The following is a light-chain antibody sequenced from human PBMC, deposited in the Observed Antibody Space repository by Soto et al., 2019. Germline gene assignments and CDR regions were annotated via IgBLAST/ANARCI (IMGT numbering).Light chain of an antibody. V-gene: IGLV2-14*03. J-gene: IGLJ2*01. CDR1: SSDVGAYNY. CDR2: DVS. CDR3: TSYTSGATLI. Sequence: QSALTQPASVSGSPGQSITISCAGNSSDVGAYNYVSWYQHPPGKAPKLIIYDVSSRPSGVSHRFSGSKSGNMASLTISGLQAEDEADYYCTSYTSGATLIFGGGTKVTVL.